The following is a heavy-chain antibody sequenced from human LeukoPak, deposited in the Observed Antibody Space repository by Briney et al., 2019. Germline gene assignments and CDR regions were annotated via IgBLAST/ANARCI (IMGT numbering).Heavy chain of an antibody. Sequence: ASVKVSCKAFGYTFTGYFLHWVRQAPGQGLEWMGWINPNTGATNYAQKFQGRVTMTRDTSISTAYMDLNGLRSDDTAVYYCARGWVAVAAAPRFDPWGQGTLVTVSS. CDR3: ARGWVAVAAAPRFDP. D-gene: IGHD2-15*01. CDR1: GYTFTGYF. V-gene: IGHV1-2*02. CDR2: INPNTGAT. J-gene: IGHJ5*02.